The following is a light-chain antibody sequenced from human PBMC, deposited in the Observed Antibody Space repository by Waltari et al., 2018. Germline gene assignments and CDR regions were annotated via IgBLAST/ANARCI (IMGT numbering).Light chain of an antibody. J-gene: IGKJ2*01. Sequence: DIVMTQSPLSLPVTPGEPASISCRSSQSLLHSNGYNYLDWYLQKPGQSPQLLIYLGSNRASGVPDRFSGSGSGTDFPLTITSLQAEDVAVYYCQQYYGPPFTFGQGTKLEIK. CDR3: QQYYGPPFT. CDR1: QSLLHSNGYNY. V-gene: IGKV2-28*01. CDR2: LGS.